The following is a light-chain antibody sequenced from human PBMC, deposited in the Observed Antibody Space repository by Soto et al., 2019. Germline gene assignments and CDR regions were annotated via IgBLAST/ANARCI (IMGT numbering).Light chain of an antibody. V-gene: IGKV3-20*01. CDR1: QSVSNNY. J-gene: IGKJ1*01. Sequence: ESELTQSPCTLSLSPWESATVSCRASQSVSNNYLAWYQQKPGQAPRLLIYGASNRATGIPDRFSGSGSGTDFTLTISRLEPEDFAVYYCQQYGSSGTFGQGTNVDIK. CDR3: QQYGSSGT. CDR2: GAS.